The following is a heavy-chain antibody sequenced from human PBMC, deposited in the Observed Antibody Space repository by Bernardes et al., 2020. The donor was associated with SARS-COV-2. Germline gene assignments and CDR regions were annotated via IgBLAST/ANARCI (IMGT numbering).Heavy chain of an antibody. D-gene: IGHD2-2*01. CDR3: ARVSVPRFTTLLLSDNWFDP. CDR2: ISAYNGNT. Sequence: ASVKVSCKASGYTFTSYGISWVRQAPGQGLEWMGWISAYNGNTNYAQKLQGRVTMTTDTSTSTAYMELRSLRSDDTAVYYCARVSVPRFTTLLLSDNWFDPWGQGTLVTVSS. CDR1: GYTFTSYG. V-gene: IGHV1-18*01. J-gene: IGHJ5*02.